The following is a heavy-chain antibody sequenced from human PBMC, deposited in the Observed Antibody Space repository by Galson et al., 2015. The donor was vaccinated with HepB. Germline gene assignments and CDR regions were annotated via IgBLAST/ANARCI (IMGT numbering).Heavy chain of an antibody. CDR3: ARDYDTSVRPLWFFDL. J-gene: IGHJ2*01. Sequence: SLRLSCAASGFSFSSYWMSWVRQAPGKGLEWVANIKQDGTEKYYVDSVKGRFTISRDNAKNSLYLQMNSLRAEDTALYYCARDYDTSVRPLWFFDLWGRGTLVTVFS. CDR1: GFSFSSYW. CDR2: IKQDGTEK. V-gene: IGHV3-7*01. D-gene: IGHD3-3*01.